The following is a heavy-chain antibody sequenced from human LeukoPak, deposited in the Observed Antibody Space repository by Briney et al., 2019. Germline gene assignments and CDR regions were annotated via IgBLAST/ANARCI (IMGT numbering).Heavy chain of an antibody. D-gene: IGHD3-22*01. Sequence: GGSLRLSCAASGFTFSSYAMHWVRQAPGKGLEWVAVISYDGSNKYYADSVKGRFTISRDNSKNTLYLQMNSLRAEDTAVYYCAKEPIFITMIPQEGYWGQGTLVTVSS. CDR3: AKEPIFITMIPQEGY. CDR2: ISYDGSNK. CDR1: GFTFSSYA. J-gene: IGHJ4*02. V-gene: IGHV3-30*04.